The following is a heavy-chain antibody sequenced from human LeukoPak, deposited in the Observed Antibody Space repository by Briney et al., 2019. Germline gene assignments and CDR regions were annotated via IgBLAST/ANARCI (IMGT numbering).Heavy chain of an antibody. CDR3: ARAYQYGYFDY. Sequence: WIRQPPGKGLEWIGYIYYSGSTYYNPSLKSRVTISVDTSKNQFSLKLSSVTAADTAVYYCARAYQYGYFDYWGQGTLVTVSS. V-gene: IGHV4-30-4*08. CDR2: IYYSGST. J-gene: IGHJ4*02. D-gene: IGHD2-2*01.